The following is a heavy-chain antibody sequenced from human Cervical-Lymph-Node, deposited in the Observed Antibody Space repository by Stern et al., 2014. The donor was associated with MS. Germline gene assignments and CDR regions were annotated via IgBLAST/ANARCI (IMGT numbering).Heavy chain of an antibody. J-gene: IGHJ4*02. V-gene: IGHV4-30-4*01. Sequence: QVQLQESGPGLVKPSQTLSLTCAVTGGSISSAEYYWSWIRQSPGKGLEWIGYIHYSGTTYYNPSLKSRVTISVDTSKNQFSLNLRSVTAADTAVYYCSRDADGYSLVFGYWGRGTLVTVSS. CDR3: SRDADGYSLVFGY. D-gene: IGHD5-24*01. CDR1: GGSISSAEYY. CDR2: IHYSGTT.